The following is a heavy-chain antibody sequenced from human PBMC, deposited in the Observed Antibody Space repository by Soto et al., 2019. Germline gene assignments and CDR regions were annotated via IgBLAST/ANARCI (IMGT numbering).Heavy chain of an antibody. Sequence: QVQLVESGGGVVQPGRSLRLSCAASGFTFSSYGMHWVRQAPGKGLEWVAVISYDEINKYYADSVKGRFTISRDNSKNTLYLQMNSLRAEDTAVYYCAKDARIAAAKGALYNWFDPWGQGTLVTVSS. D-gene: IGHD6-13*01. CDR1: GFTFSSYG. V-gene: IGHV3-30*18. J-gene: IGHJ5*02. CDR2: ISYDEINK. CDR3: AKDARIAAAKGALYNWFDP.